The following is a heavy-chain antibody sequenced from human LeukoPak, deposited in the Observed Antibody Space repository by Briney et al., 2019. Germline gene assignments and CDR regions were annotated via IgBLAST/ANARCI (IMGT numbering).Heavy chain of an antibody. V-gene: IGHV4-59*01. Sequence: SETLSLTCTVSGGSISSYYWSWIRQPPGKGLEWIGHIYYSGSTNYNPSLKSRVAISVDTSKNQVSLRLSSVTAADTAVYYCARGGSLVGTTPHDTFDIWGQGTVVTVS. CDR1: GGSISSYY. J-gene: IGHJ3*02. CDR3: ARGGSLVGTTPHDTFDI. D-gene: IGHD1-26*01. CDR2: IYYSGST.